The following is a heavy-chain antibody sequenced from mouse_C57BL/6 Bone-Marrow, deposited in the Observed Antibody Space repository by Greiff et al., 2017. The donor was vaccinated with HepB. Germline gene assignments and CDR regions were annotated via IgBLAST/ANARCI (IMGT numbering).Heavy chain of an antibody. CDR3: ARVGAITTVVRAMDY. D-gene: IGHD1-1*01. V-gene: IGHV1-72*01. CDR2: IDPNSGGT. Sequence: VQLQQPGAELVKPGASVKLSCKASGYTFTSYWMHWVKQRPGRGLEWVGRIDPNSGGTKYNEKLKSKATLTVDKPSSTAYMQLSSLTSEDSAVYYCARVGAITTVVRAMDYWGQGTSVTVSS. J-gene: IGHJ4*01. CDR1: GYTFTSYW.